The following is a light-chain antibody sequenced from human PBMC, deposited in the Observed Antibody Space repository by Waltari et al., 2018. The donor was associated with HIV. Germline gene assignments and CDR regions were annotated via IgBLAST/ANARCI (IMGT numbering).Light chain of an antibody. Sequence: DIVLTQSPGPLSSSPGERATLSCRASQTVGNSDLAWDQQKPGQAPRLLIYGASTRAADIPDRFTGSGSGTDFTLTIDTLEPEDFAVYYCQQYARSPWTFGQGTKVEIK. CDR1: QTVGNSD. V-gene: IGKV3-20*01. J-gene: IGKJ1*01. CDR2: GAS. CDR3: QQYARSPWT.